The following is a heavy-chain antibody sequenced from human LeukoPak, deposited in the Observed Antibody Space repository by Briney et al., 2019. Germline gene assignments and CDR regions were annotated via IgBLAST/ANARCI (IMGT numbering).Heavy chain of an antibody. Sequence: ASVKVSCKASGGTFSSYAISWVRQAPGQGLEWMGGIIPIFGTANYAQKFQGRVTITADESTSTAYMELSSLRAEDTAVYYCARHVVAVGFDYWGQGTLVTVSS. J-gene: IGHJ4*02. CDR2: IIPIFGTA. CDR3: ARHVVAVGFDY. D-gene: IGHD3-22*01. V-gene: IGHV1-69*13. CDR1: GGTFSSYA.